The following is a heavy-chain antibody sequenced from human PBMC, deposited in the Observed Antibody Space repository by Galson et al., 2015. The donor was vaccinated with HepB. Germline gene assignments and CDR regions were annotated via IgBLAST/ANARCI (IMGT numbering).Heavy chain of an antibody. CDR1: GFTFSSYG. Sequence: SLRLSCAASGFTFSSYGMHWVRQAPGKGLEWVAVISYDGSNKYYADSVKGRLTISRDNSKNTLYLQMNSLRAEDTAVYYCAKGGNDFWFSGVAFKLDYWGQGTLVTVSS. D-gene: IGHD3-3*01. V-gene: IGHV3-30*18. J-gene: IGHJ4*02. CDR3: AKGGNDFWFSGVAFKLDY. CDR2: ISYDGSNK.